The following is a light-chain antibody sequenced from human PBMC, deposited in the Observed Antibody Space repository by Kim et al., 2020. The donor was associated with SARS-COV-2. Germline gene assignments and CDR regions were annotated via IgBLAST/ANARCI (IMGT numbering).Light chain of an antibody. CDR2: EVS. CDR3: SSYTSSSTVV. J-gene: IGLJ2*01. CDR1: SRDVGSYNR. V-gene: IGLV2-18*02. Sequence: QSVALSGTGTSRDVGSYNRVSWYQQPPGTAPKLMIYEVSNRPSGVPDRFSGSKSGNTSSLTISGLQAEDEADYYCSSYTSSSTVVFGGGTQLTVL.